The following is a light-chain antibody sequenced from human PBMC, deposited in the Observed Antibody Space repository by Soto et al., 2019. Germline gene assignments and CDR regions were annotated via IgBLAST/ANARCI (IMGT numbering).Light chain of an antibody. CDR3: QQYGSSPRT. V-gene: IGKV3-20*01. CDR1: QSISSNY. J-gene: IGKJ1*01. CDR2: GAS. Sequence: EIVLTQSPGTLSMSPGERATLSCRASQSISSNYLAWYQQKPGQAPRLLIYGASSRATGIPDRFSGSGSGTDFTLTISSREAEEFAVYYCQQYGSSPRTFGQGTKVEFK.